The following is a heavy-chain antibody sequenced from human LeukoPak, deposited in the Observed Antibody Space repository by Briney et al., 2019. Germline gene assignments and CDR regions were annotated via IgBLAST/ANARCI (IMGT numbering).Heavy chain of an antibody. D-gene: IGHD3-9*01. Sequence: RGESLKISCKGSGYSFTSYWIGWVRQMPGKGLEWMGIIYPGDSDTRYSPSFQGQVTISADKSISTAYLQWSSLKASDTAMYYCARLNDILTGTCYFDYWGQGTLVTVSS. CDR2: IYPGDSDT. CDR1: GYSFTSYW. J-gene: IGHJ4*02. V-gene: IGHV5-51*03. CDR3: ARLNDILTGTCYFDY.